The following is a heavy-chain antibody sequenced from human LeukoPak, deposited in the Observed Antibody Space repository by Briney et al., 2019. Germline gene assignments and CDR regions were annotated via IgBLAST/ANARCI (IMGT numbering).Heavy chain of an antibody. V-gene: IGHV3-30-3*01. CDR1: GFTFSSFA. D-gene: IGHD3-16*01. CDR3: ARNALLDY. CDR2: ISSDGSNK. J-gene: IGHJ4*02. Sequence: GGSLRLSCAASGFTFSSFAIHWVRQAPGKGLEWVSVISSDGSNKYYGDSVKGRFTISRDNSKNTVYLQMNSLRAEDTAVYYCARNALLDYWGQGTLVTVSS.